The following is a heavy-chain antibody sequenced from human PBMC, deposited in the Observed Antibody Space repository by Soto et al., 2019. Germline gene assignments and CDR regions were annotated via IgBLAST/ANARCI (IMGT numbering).Heavy chain of an antibody. D-gene: IGHD3-16*01. CDR1: GVTFKYYG. CDR3: ARDGWGSNWYFDL. Sequence: GGSLRLSCVAPGVTFKYYGMHWVRQAPGKGLEWVAVISYDGKQTYYADSVEGRFTISKDKSKRTLFLQMNSLRVDDTAVYYCARDGWGSNWYFDLWGRGTLVTVSS. J-gene: IGHJ2*01. CDR2: ISYDGKQT. V-gene: IGHV3-30*03.